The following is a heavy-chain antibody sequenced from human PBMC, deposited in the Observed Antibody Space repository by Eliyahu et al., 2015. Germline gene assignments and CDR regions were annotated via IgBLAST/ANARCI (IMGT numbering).Heavy chain of an antibody. Sequence: EVQLVESGGGLVXPGGSLRLSCAASGFXFSNAWXXWVRQAPGKGLEWVGRIKSKTDGGTTDYAAPVKGRFTISRDDSKNTLYLQMNSLKTEDTAVYYCTTDGEYSSGWYAEYFQHWGQGTLVTVSS. CDR3: TTDGEYSSGWYAEYFQH. J-gene: IGHJ1*01. D-gene: IGHD6-19*01. CDR2: IKSKTDGGTT. V-gene: IGHV3-15*01. CDR1: GFXFSNAW.